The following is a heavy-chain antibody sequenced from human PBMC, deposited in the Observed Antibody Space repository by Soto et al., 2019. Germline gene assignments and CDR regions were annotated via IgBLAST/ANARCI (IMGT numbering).Heavy chain of an antibody. Sequence: QVQLVESGGGVVQPGRSLRLSCAASGFTFDSYGMHWVRQAPGKGLEWVAVISSDGNNKYYADSVKGRFSIYRDNFNNILYLQMSSLRVEDTAVYYCVKALLRKTVTTCGSWGQGTLVNVSS. D-gene: IGHD4-17*01. CDR3: VKALLRKTVTTCGS. CDR1: GFTFDSYG. J-gene: IGHJ5*02. CDR2: ISSDGNNK. V-gene: IGHV3-30*18.